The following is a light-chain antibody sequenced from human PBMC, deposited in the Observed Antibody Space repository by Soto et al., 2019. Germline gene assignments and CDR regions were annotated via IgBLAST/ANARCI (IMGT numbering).Light chain of an antibody. CDR1: SSDVGSYNL. V-gene: IGLV2-23*01. CDR3: CSYAGSSTYV. CDR2: EGS. J-gene: IGLJ1*01. Sequence: QSVLTQPASASGSPGQSITISCTGTSSDVGSYNLVSWYQQHPGKAPKLMIYEGSKRPSGVSNRFSGSKSGNTASLTISGLQAEDEADYYCCSYAGSSTYVFGTGTKLTVL.